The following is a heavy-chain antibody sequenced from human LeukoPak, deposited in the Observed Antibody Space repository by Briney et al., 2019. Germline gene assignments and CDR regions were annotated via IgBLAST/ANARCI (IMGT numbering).Heavy chain of an antibody. D-gene: IGHD3-10*01. CDR2: IYYSGIT. J-gene: IGHJ4*02. CDR1: GGPISIGGYY. CDR3: ARVTSGEFADY. Sequence: PSQTLSLTCAVSGGPISIGGYYWSWIRQHPGKGLEWIGYIYYSGITYYNPSLKSRVTISVDTSKNQFSLYLSSVTAADTAVYYRARVTSGEFADYWGQGTLVTVSS. V-gene: IGHV4-31*11.